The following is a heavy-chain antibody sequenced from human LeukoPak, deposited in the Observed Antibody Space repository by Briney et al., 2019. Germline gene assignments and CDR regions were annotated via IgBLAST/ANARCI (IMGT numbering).Heavy chain of an antibody. Sequence: GGSLRLSCAASGFTFSSYWMSWVRLAPGKGLEWVSVLYTGGIRYYAGFVRGRFTISRDDSKNTLYLQMNNLRAEDTAIYYCTKMFTKDNWYGGPDYWGQGTLVTVSS. D-gene: IGHD2-8*01. CDR3: TKMFTKDNWYGGPDY. J-gene: IGHJ4*02. CDR2: LYTGGIR. CDR1: GFTFSSYW. V-gene: IGHV3-53*01.